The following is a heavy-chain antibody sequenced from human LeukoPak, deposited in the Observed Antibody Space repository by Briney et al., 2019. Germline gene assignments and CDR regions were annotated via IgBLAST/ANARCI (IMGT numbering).Heavy chain of an antibody. J-gene: IGHJ4*02. D-gene: IGHD5-18*01. CDR2: IYQSGSP. Sequence: SGTLSLTCAVSGGSLSSNNWWSWVRQPPGKGLERIGEIYQSGSPNYNPSLKSRVTISVDKSKNQFSLKLNSVAAADTAVYYCARDWGYSYGYLDYWGQGTLVTVSS. CDR3: ARDWGYSYGYLDY. V-gene: IGHV4-4*02. CDR1: GGSLSSNNW.